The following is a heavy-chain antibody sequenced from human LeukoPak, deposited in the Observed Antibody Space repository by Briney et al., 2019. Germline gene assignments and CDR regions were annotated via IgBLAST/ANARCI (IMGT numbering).Heavy chain of an antibody. CDR3: ARDRHYCSSTSCPKYFQH. CDR2: ISAYNGNT. Sequence: ASVKVSCKASGYTFTGYYMHWVRQAPGQGLEWMGWISAYNGNTNYAQKLQGRVTMTTDTSTSTAYMELRSLRSDDTAVYYCARDRHYCSSTSCPKYFQHWGQGILVTVSS. D-gene: IGHD2-2*01. J-gene: IGHJ1*01. V-gene: IGHV1-18*04. CDR1: GYTFTGYY.